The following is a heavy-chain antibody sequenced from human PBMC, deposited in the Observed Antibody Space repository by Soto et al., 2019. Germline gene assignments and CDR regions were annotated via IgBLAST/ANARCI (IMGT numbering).Heavy chain of an antibody. CDR2: IINNSSVK. J-gene: IGHJ3*02. CDR1: GFTFSNYS. V-gene: IGHV3-48*02. D-gene: IGHD1-1*01. Sequence: PGGSLRLSCAVSGFTFSNYSINWVSQAPGKWLEWLSYIINNSSVKYYADSVKGRLTISRDNAKNSLYLQMNSLRDDDTAVYYCGTWREREHAYDIWGKGTTVTVS. CDR3: GTWREREHAYDI.